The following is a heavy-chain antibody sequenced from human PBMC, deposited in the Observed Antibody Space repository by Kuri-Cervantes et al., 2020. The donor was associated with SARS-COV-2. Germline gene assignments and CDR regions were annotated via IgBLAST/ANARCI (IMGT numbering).Heavy chain of an antibody. Sequence: GESLKISCTASTFNFKNFAMSWVRRAPGKGLEWVSTISGEGGGRFYADSVKGRFAVSRDNSKNTLSLQMNSLRAEDTAVYYCARDLGGYFDYWGQGTRVTGYS. CDR2: ISGEGGGR. V-gene: IGHV3-23*01. CDR3: ARDLGGYFDY. D-gene: IGHD2-15*01. J-gene: IGHJ4*02. CDR1: TFNFKNFA.